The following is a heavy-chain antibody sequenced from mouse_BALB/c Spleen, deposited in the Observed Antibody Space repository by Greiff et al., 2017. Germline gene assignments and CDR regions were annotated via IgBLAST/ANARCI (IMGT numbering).Heavy chain of an antibody. CDR1: GYTFTSYN. D-gene: IGHD5-1*01. Sequence: QVQLKQPGAELVKPGASVKMSCKASGYTFTSYNMHWVKQTPGQGLEWIGAFYPGNGDTSYNQKFKGKATLTADKSSSTAYMQLSSLTSEDSAVYYCARSSTSTWFAYWGQGTLVTVSA. V-gene: IGHV1-12*01. CDR3: ARSSTSTWFAY. CDR2: FYPGNGDT. J-gene: IGHJ3*01.